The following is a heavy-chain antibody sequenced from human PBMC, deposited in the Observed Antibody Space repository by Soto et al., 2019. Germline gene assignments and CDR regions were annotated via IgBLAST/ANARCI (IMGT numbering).Heavy chain of an antibody. CDR2: ISYSGST. J-gene: IGHJ5*02. D-gene: IGHD2-15*01. V-gene: IGHV4-59*01. CDR1: GASISTYY. Sequence: QVQLQESGPGLVKPSDTLSLTCTVSGASISTYYWSWIRQPPGKGLEWIGYISYSGSTNYNPSLKSRVTISFDASKNEISLQVRSATAADAAVYYCARDLNEYCSDGKCNWFDPWGQGTLVTVSS. CDR3: ARDLNEYCSDGKCNWFDP.